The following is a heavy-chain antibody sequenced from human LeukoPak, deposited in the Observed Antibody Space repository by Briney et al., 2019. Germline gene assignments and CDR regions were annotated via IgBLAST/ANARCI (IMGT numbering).Heavy chain of an antibody. V-gene: IGHV1-69*13. CDR3: TRGGIVGAYRH. CDR2: FVPTFETT. D-gene: IGHD1-26*01. J-gene: IGHJ4*02. Sequence: ASVKVSCKASGGSFSSYSISWVRQAPGQGLEWMGGFVPTFETTNTAQKFQGRVTFTADESTTTAHMELSSLTFEDTALYYCTRGGIVGAYRHWGQGTLVTVSS. CDR1: GGSFSSYS.